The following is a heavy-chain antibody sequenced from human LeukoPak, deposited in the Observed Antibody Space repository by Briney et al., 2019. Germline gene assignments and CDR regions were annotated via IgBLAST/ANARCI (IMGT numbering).Heavy chain of an antibody. J-gene: IGHJ4*02. V-gene: IGHV4-59*01. Sequence: PSETLSLTCTVSGGSISSYYRSWIRQPPGKGLEWIGYIYYSGSTNYNPSLKSRVTISVDTSKNQFSLKLSSVTAADTAVYYCARGKDLSPDYWGQGTLVTVSS. CDR1: GGSISSYY. CDR3: ARGKDLSPDY. CDR2: IYYSGST. D-gene: IGHD2-15*01.